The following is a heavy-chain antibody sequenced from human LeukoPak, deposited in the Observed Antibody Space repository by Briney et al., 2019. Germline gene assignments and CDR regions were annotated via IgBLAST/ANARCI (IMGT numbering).Heavy chain of an antibody. V-gene: IGHV4-31*03. J-gene: IGHJ4*02. Sequence: SQTLSLTCTVSGGSVSSGGYYWNWIRQHPGKGLEWIGYIYNRGSTYYNPSLKSRLTISVDTSKNQFSLKLSSVTAADTAVYYCARSATGHSSGWYGAGDYWGQGTLVTVSS. D-gene: IGHD6-19*01. CDR1: GGSVSSGGYY. CDR2: IYNRGST. CDR3: ARSATGHSSGWYGAGDY.